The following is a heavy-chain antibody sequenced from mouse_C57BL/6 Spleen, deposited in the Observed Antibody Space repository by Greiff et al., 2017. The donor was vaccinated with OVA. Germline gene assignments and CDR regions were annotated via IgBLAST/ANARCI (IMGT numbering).Heavy chain of an antibody. D-gene: IGHD1-1*01. Sequence: EVKLMESGGGLVKPGGSLKLSCAASGFTFSSYAMSWVRQTPEKRLEWVATISDGGSYTYYPDNVKGRFTISRDNAKNNLYLQMSHLKSEDTAMYYCARALSSYEFAYWGQGTLVTVSA. CDR1: GFTFSSYA. J-gene: IGHJ3*01. CDR3: ARALSSYEFAY. V-gene: IGHV5-4*03. CDR2: ISDGGSYT.